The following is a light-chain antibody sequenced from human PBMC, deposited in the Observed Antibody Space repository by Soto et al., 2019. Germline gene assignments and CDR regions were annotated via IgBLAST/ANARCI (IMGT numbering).Light chain of an antibody. CDR1: QSVSNN. CDR2: GAS. J-gene: IGKJ1*01. CDR3: HQYSNWPRGT. V-gene: IGKV3-15*01. Sequence: EIVMTQSPVTLSVSPGERATLSCRASQSVSNNLAWYQQKPGQAPRLLIYGASTRATGIPARFSGSGSGTEFTLTISSLQSEDFAVYYCHQYSNWPRGTFGQGTKVEIK.